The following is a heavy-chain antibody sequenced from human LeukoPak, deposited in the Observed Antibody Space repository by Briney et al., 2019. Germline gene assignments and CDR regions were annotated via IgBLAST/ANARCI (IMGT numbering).Heavy chain of an antibody. V-gene: IGHV3-23*01. CDR1: GFTFSSYG. CDR2: ISGSGGST. Sequence: SGGSLRLSCTASGFTFSSYGMSWVRQAPGKGLEWVSAISGSGGSTYYADSVKGRFTISRDNSKNTLYLQMNSLRAEDTAVYYCTKSRDYDSSGQHFDYWGQGTLVTVSS. CDR3: TKSRDYDSSGQHFDY. D-gene: IGHD3-22*01. J-gene: IGHJ4*02.